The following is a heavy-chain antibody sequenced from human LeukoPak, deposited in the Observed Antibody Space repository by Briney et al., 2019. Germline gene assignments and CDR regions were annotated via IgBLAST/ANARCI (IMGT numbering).Heavy chain of an antibody. D-gene: IGHD6-13*01. CDR2: IYYSGST. Sequence: SETLSLTCTVSGGPISSYYWSWIRRPPGKGLEWIGYIYYSGSTNYNPSLKSRVTISVDTSKNQFSLKLSSVTAADTAVYYCARLYSSNRVDPWGQGTLVTVSS. CDR3: ARLYSSNRVDP. V-gene: IGHV4-59*01. CDR1: GGPISSYY. J-gene: IGHJ5*02.